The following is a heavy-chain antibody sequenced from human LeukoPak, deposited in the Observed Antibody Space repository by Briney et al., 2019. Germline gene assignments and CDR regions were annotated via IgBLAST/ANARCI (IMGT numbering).Heavy chain of an antibody. J-gene: IGHJ6*03. Sequence: PSETLSLTCAVYGGSFSGYYWSWIRQPPGKGLEWIGEINHSGSTNYNPSLKSRVTISVDTSKNQFSLKLSSVTAADTAVYYCARLWGRKWELLPHVGYYYMDVWGKGTTVTVSS. CDR3: ARLWGRKWELLPHVGYYYMDV. CDR1: GGSFSGYY. D-gene: IGHD1-26*01. V-gene: IGHV4-34*01. CDR2: INHSGST.